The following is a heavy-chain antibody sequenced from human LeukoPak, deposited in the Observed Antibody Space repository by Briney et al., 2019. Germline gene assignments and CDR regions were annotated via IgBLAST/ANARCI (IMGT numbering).Heavy chain of an antibody. CDR3: ARATRIQLWP. D-gene: IGHD5-18*01. V-gene: IGHV4-39*07. J-gene: IGHJ4*02. Sequence: SETLSLTCTVSGGSISSSSYYWGWIRQPPGKGLEWIGSIYYSGSTYYNPSLKSRVTISVDTSKNQFSLKLSSVTAADTAVYYCARATRIQLWPGGQGTLVTVSS. CDR1: GGSISSSSYY. CDR2: IYYSGST.